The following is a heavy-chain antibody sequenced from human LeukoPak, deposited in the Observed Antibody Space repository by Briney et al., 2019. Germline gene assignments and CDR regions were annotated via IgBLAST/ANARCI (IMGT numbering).Heavy chain of an antibody. D-gene: IGHD6-19*01. CDR2: INPNSGGT. Sequence: ASVKVSCKASGYAFTGYYMHWVRQAPGQGLEWMGRINPNSGGTNYAQKFQGRVTMTRDTSISTAYMEPSRLRSDDTAVYYCARDVAVADSVLFDYWGQGTLVTVSS. CDR3: ARDVAVADSVLFDY. CDR1: GYAFTGYY. J-gene: IGHJ4*02. V-gene: IGHV1-2*06.